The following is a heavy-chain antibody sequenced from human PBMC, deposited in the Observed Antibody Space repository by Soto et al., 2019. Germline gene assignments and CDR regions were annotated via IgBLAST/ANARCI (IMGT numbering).Heavy chain of an antibody. V-gene: IGHV1-69*12. Sequence: QVQQVQSGAEVKKPGSSVKVSCKASGGTFSSYAISWVRQAPGQGLEWMGGIIPIFGTANYAQKFQGRVTITADESTSTAYMEPSSLRSEDPAVYYRAKNPENYYYGMDVWGQGTTVTVSS. CDR3: AKNPENYYYGMDV. J-gene: IGHJ6*02. CDR1: GGTFSSYA. CDR2: IIPIFGTA.